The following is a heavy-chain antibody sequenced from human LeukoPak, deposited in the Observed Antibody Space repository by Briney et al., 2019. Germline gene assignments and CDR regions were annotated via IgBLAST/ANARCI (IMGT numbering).Heavy chain of an antibody. V-gene: IGHV3-7*03. J-gene: IGHJ5*02. CDR1: GFTFSTYW. CDR3: AKVMSLNWFDP. CDR2: INQDASEI. Sequence: GGSLRLSCAASGFTFSTYWMNWYRQAPGKGLEWVGDINQDASEINYVDSVRGRFTISRDNAKNSLHLQMNSLRAEDTAVYYCAKVMSLNWFDPWGQGTLVTVSS.